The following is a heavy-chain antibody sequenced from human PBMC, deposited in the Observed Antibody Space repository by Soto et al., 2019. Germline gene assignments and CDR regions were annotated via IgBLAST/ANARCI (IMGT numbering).Heavy chain of an antibody. CDR3: ASTGGSFTGRWFDP. CDR2: IYYSGST. CDR1: GGSISSYD. D-gene: IGHD6-13*01. Sequence: ETLSLTCTVSGGSISSYDWSWIRQPPGKGLEWIGYIYYSGSTNYNPSLKSRVTISVDTSKNQFSLKLSSVTAADTAVYYCASTGGSFTGRWFDPWGQGTLVTVS. V-gene: IGHV4-59*08. J-gene: IGHJ5*02.